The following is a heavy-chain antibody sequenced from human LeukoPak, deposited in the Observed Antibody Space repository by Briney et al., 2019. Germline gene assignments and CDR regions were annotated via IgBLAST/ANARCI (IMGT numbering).Heavy chain of an antibody. CDR3: ARVSRGPHPYYYDSSGYMDY. J-gene: IGHJ4*02. D-gene: IGHD3-22*01. V-gene: IGHV3-53*01. CDR1: GFTVSSNY. Sequence: GGSLRLSCAASGFTVSSNYMSWVRQAPGKGLEWVSVIYSGGSTYYADSVKGRFTISRDNAKNSLYLQMNSLRAEDTAVYYCARVSRGPHPYYYDSSGYMDYWGQGTLVTVSS. CDR2: IYSGGST.